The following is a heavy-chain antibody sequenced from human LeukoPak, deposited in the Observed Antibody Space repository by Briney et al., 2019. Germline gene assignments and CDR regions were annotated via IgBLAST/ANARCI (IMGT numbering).Heavy chain of an antibody. Sequence: KPGGSLRLSCAASGFTFSVYYMSWIRQAPGKGLEWVSYISSSGSTIYYADSVKGRFTISRDNAKNSLYLQMNSLRAEDTAVYYCARDSPSDYYGSGSSPAFDYWGQGTLVTVSS. CDR1: GFTFSVYY. D-gene: IGHD3-10*01. V-gene: IGHV3-11*01. CDR2: ISSSGSTI. CDR3: ARDSPSDYYGSGSSPAFDY. J-gene: IGHJ4*02.